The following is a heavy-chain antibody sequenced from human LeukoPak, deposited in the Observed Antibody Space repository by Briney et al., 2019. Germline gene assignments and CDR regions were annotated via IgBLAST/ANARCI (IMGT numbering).Heavy chain of an antibody. Sequence: ASVKVSCKASGYSFSGHYIHWVRQAPGQGLEWMGWINSNSGATNYAQKFQGTVTMTRDTSTNTAYMQLSRLRSDDTAVYYCARDHNYFDTTAYYGMDCWGQGTLVTVSS. J-gene: IGHJ4*02. V-gene: IGHV1-2*02. CDR3: ARDHNYFDTTAYYGMDC. CDR1: GYSFSGHY. CDR2: INSNSGAT. D-gene: IGHD3-22*01.